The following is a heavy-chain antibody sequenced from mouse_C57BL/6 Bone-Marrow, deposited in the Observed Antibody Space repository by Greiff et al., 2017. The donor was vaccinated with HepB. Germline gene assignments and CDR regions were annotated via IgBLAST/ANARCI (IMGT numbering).Heavy chain of an antibody. J-gene: IGHJ3*01. CDR2: IWSGGST. Sequence: QVQLQQPGPGLVQPSQSLSITCTVSGFSLTSYGVHWVRQSPGKGLEWLGVIWSGGSTDYNAAFISRLSISKDNSKSQVFFKMNSLQADDTAIYYCARKDGYYGFAYWGQGTLVTVSA. CDR3: ARKDGYYGFAY. V-gene: IGHV2-2*01. D-gene: IGHD2-3*01. CDR1: GFSLTSYG.